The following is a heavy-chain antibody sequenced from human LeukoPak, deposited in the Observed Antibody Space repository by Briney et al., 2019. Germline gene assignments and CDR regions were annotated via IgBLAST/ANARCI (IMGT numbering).Heavy chain of an antibody. CDR3: ARVGGSYFTLDY. CDR1: GFTFDDYG. J-gene: IGHJ4*02. CDR2: INWNGGST. D-gene: IGHD1-26*01. Sequence: GGSLRLSCAASGFTFDDYGMSWVRQAPGKGLEWVSGINWNGGSTSYADSVKGRFTISRDNAKNTLYLQMNSLRAEDTAVYYCARVGGSYFTLDYWGQGTLVTVSS. V-gene: IGHV3-20*04.